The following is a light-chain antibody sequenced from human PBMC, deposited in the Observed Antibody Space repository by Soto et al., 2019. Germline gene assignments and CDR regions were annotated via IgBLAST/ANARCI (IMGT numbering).Light chain of an antibody. CDR1: QSISSW. CDR3: QEFASN. Sequence: PMTQSPSTLSASVGDRVTITCRASQSISSWLAWYQQKPGKAPKLLIYKASGLESGVPSRFSGSGSGTDFILTINRLEPEDFAVYYCQEFASNFGGGTKVDIK. CDR2: KAS. V-gene: IGKV1-5*03. J-gene: IGKJ4*01.